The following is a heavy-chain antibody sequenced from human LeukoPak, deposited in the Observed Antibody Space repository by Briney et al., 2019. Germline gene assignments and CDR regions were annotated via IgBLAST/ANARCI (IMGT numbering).Heavy chain of an antibody. D-gene: IGHD2-15*01. V-gene: IGHV4-59*01. Sequence: SETLSLTCTVSGGSISSYYWSWIQQPPGKGLEWIGYIYYSGSANYNPSLKSRVTISVDTSKNQFSLKLSSVTAADTAVYYCARSPGCGGSCYSGNYYYYGMDVWGKGTTVTVSS. J-gene: IGHJ6*04. CDR3: ARSPGCGGSCYSGNYYYYGMDV. CDR2: IYYSGSA. CDR1: GGSISSYY.